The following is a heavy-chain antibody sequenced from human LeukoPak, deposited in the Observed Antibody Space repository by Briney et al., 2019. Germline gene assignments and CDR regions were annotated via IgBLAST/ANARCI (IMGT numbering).Heavy chain of an antibody. CDR3: ARGREGGYYDAFDI. CDR2: INPNSGGT. Sequence: VASVSVSCKASGYTFTGYYMHWVRQAPGQGLEWMGWINPNSGGTNYAQKFQGWVTMTRDTSISTAYMELSRLRSDDTAVYYCARGREGGYYDAFDIWGQGTMVTVSS. J-gene: IGHJ3*02. CDR1: GYTFTGYY. V-gene: IGHV1-2*04. D-gene: IGHD5-12*01.